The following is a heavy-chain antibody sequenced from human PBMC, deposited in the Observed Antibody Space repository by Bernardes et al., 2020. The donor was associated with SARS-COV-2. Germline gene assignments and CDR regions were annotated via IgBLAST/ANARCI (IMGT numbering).Heavy chain of an antibody. V-gene: IGHV4-59*01. J-gene: IGHJ4*02. CDR3: AREVRSGDRYFDF. Sequence: SETLSLTCTVSGGSISSYYCNWIRQSPGKGLEWIGYIHSSGSTKYNPSLQSRVTISIDPSKNQFSLNLSSVTAADTALYYCAREVRSGDRYFDFWGQGAVVTGSS. CDR1: GGSISSYY. D-gene: IGHD4-17*01. CDR2: IHSSGST.